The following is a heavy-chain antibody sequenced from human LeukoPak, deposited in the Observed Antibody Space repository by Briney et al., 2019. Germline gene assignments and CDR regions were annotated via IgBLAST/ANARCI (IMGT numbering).Heavy chain of an antibody. CDR1: GFTFSSYA. J-gene: IGHJ4*02. V-gene: IGHV3-30*04. Sequence: GRSLRLSCAASGFTFSSYAMHWVRQAPGKGLEWVAVISYDGSNKYYADSVKGRFTISRDNSKNTLYLQMNSLRAEDTAVYYCARGGVGAMAGLDYWGQGTLVTVSS. CDR3: ARGGVGAMAGLDY. CDR2: ISYDGSNK. D-gene: IGHD1-26*01.